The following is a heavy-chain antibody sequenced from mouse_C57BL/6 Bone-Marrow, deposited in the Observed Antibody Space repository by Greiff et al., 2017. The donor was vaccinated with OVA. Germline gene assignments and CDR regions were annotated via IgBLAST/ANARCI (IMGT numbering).Heavy chain of an antibody. Sequence: QVQLKQSGAELVRPGASVTLSCKASGYTFTDYEMHWVKQTPLHGLEWIGAIDPESGGTAYNQKFKGKAILTADKSSSTAYMELRSLTSEDAAVYYCTKAPYDYDAAYWGQGTLVTVSA. D-gene: IGHD2-4*01. J-gene: IGHJ3*01. CDR1: GYTFTDYE. CDR2: IDPESGGT. V-gene: IGHV1-15*01. CDR3: TKAPYDYDAAY.